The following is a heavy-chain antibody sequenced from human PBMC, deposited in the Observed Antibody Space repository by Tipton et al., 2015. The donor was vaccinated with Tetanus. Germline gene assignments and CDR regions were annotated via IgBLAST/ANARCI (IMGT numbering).Heavy chain of an antibody. J-gene: IGHJ3*01. CDR3: VRPKDYAFDV. CDR1: GGSIRSSSYY. V-gene: IGHV4-39*01. CDR2: VYYSGSA. D-gene: IGHD2-15*01. Sequence: TLSLTCSVSGGSIRSSSYYWGWIRQPPGKGLEWIGSVYYSGSAFYNPSLESRVTISVDTSKNQFSLRLSSVTATDSAVYYCVRPKDYAFDVWGQGTMVSVSS.